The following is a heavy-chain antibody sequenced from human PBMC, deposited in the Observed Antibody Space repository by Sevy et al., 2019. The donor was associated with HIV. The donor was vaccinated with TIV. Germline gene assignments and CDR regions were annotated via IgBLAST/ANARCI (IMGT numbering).Heavy chain of an antibody. CDR2: IYYSGST. V-gene: IGHV4-59*01. J-gene: IGHJ4*02. D-gene: IGHD4-17*01. CDR3: ASGAYDYGGNRIDY. CDR1: GGSISTYY. Sequence: SETLSLTCTVSGGSISTYYWSWIRQPPGKGLEWIGDIYYSGSTNYSPTLKSRVTISVDTSKNQFSLKLSSVTAADTAVYYCASGAYDYGGNRIDYWGQGTLVTVSS.